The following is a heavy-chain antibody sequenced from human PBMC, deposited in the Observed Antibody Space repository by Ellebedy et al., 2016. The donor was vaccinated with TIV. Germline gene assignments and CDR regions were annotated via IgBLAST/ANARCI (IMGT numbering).Heavy chain of an antibody. Sequence: SVKVSXKASRGTFSSYAISWVQQAPGQGLEWMGGIIPIFGTANYAQKFQGRVTITADESTSTAYMELSSLRSEDTAVYYCARANITMVRGVEGPSWSSFYYFDYWGQGTLVTVSS. D-gene: IGHD3-10*01. V-gene: IGHV1-69*13. J-gene: IGHJ4*02. CDR2: IIPIFGTA. CDR3: ARANITMVRGVEGPSWSSFYYFDY. CDR1: RGTFSSYA.